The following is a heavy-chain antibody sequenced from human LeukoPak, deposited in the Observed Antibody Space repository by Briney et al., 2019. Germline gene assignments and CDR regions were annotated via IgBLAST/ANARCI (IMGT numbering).Heavy chain of an antibody. CDR1: GGSISSYY. V-gene: IGHV4-59*01. J-gene: IGHJ4*02. CDR3: ARGDLSSGGMGGYYFDY. Sequence: PSETLSLTCTVSGGSISSYYWSWIRQPPGKGLEWIGYIYYSGSTNYNPSLKSRVTISVDTSKNQFSLKLSSVTAADTAVYYCARGDLSSGGMGGYYFDYWGQGTLVTVSS. CDR2: IYYSGST. D-gene: IGHD6-19*01.